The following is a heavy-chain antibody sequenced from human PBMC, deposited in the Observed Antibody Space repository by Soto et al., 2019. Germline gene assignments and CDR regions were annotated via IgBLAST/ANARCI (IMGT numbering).Heavy chain of an antibody. CDR2: IIPIFGTA. D-gene: IGHD6-6*01. Sequence: QVQLVQSGAEVKKPGSSVKVSCKASGGTFSSYAISWVRQAPGQGLEWMGGIIPIFGTANYAQKFQGRVTITADESTSTAYMELSSLRSEDTAVYYCARGPGEGIAARRLFNYYYGMDVWGQGTTVTVSS. CDR1: GGTFSSYA. CDR3: ARGPGEGIAARRLFNYYYGMDV. J-gene: IGHJ6*02. V-gene: IGHV1-69*01.